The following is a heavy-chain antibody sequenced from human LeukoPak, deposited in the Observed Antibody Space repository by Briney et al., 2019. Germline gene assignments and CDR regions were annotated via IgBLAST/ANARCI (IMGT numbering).Heavy chain of an antibody. CDR3: AKGPDWDYDILTGYYDY. CDR2: ISYDGSNK. J-gene: IGHJ4*02. CDR1: GFTFSSYA. Sequence: GRSLRLSCAASGFTFSSYAMHWVRQAPGKGLEWVAVISYDGSNKYYADSVKGRFTISRDNSKNTLYLQMNSLRAEDTAVYYCAKGPDWDYDILTGYYDYWGQGTLVTVSS. V-gene: IGHV3-30*04. D-gene: IGHD3-9*01.